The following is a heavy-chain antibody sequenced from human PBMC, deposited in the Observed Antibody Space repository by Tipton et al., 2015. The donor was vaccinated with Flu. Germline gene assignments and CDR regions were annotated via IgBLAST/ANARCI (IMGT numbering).Heavy chain of an antibody. J-gene: IGHJ1*01. CDR2: IYHSGGT. V-gene: IGHV4-38-2*02. D-gene: IGHD3-22*01. Sequence: TLSLTCTVSGYSISSGYYWGWIRQPPGKGLEWIGNIYHSGGTYYNPSLKGRVTISEDTSKNQFSLKLTSVPAADTAVYYCAGLRREERYYDTRGLLDWGQGTLVAVSS. CDR1: GYSISSGYY. CDR3: AGLRREERYYDTRGLLD.